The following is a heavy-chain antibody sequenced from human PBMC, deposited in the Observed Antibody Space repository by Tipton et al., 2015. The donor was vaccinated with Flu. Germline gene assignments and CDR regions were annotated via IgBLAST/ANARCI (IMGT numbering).Heavy chain of an antibody. D-gene: IGHD3-3*02. CDR3: ARDIFGYGNFDS. J-gene: IGHJ4*02. V-gene: IGHV4-39*02. CDR1: GGSISDNNYY. Sequence: TLSLTCTVSGGSISDNNYYWGWIRQPPGKGLEWIANIYFSGSTYHNPSPKSRVTISVDTSKSHFSLKLSSVTAADSAVYYCARDIFGYGNFDSWGQGTLITVAS. CDR2: IYFSGST.